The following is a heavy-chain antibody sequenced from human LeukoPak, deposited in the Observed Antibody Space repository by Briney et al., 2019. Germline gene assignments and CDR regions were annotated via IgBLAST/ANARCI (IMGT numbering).Heavy chain of an antibody. CDR1: GYTFTTYG. Sequence: ASVKVSCKASGYTFTTYGISWVRQAPGQGLEWMGWISPYNGNTHYIQNLQGRVTMTVNTSTNTASMELRSLRSDDTAVYYCARDLLGSPNGGYGDFNIFDMWGQGTLVIVSS. D-gene: IGHD4-17*01. J-gene: IGHJ4*02. CDR2: ISPYNGNT. V-gene: IGHV1-18*01. CDR3: ARDLLGSPNGGYGDFNIFDM.